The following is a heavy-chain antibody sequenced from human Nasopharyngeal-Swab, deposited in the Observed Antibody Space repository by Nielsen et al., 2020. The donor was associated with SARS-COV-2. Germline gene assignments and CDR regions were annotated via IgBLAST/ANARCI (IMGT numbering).Heavy chain of an antibody. CDR3: AKDLLAGDAFDI. CDR2: ISSSSSYT. V-gene: IGHV3-11*05. Sequence: RQAPGKGLEWVSYISSSSSYTNYADSVKGRFTISRDNSKNTLYLQMNSLRAEDTAVYYCAKDLLAGDAFDIWGQGTMVTVSS. D-gene: IGHD2-21*01. J-gene: IGHJ3*02.